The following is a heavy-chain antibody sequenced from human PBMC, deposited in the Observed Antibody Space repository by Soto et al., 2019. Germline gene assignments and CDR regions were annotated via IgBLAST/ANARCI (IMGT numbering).Heavy chain of an antibody. J-gene: IGHJ4*02. D-gene: IGHD3-3*01. V-gene: IGHV3-23*01. CDR3: ATHPYYDFWSGQSNVDY. CDR2: ISGSGGST. Sequence: GGSLRLSCAASGFTFSSYAMSWVHQAPGKGLEWVSAISGSGGSTYYADSVKGRFTISRDNSKNTLYLQMNSLRAEDTAVYYCATHPYYDFWSGQSNVDYWGQGTLVTVSS. CDR1: GFTFSSYA.